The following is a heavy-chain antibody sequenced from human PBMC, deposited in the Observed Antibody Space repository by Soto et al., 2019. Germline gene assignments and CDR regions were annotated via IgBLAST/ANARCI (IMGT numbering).Heavy chain of an antibody. J-gene: IGHJ6*02. CDR2: IIPIFGTA. V-gene: IGHV1-69*13. Sequence: GASVKVSCKASGGTFSSYAISWVRQAPGQGLEWMGGIIPIFGTANYAQKFQGRVTITADESTSTAYMELSSLRSEDTAVYYCARAPQGDFWSHPYYYYGMDVCGQGPTVTVYS. CDR3: ARAPQGDFWSHPYYYYGMDV. CDR1: GGTFSSYA. D-gene: IGHD3-3*01.